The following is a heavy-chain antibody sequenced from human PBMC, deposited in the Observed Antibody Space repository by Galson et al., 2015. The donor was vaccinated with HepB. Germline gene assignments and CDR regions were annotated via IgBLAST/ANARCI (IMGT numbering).Heavy chain of an antibody. CDR3: AKDGRYSSGWHYFDY. V-gene: IGHV3-30*02. J-gene: IGHJ4*02. D-gene: IGHD6-19*01. Sequence: DSVRGRFTISRDNSKNTLFLQMNSLRPEDTAVYYCAKDGRYSSGWHYFDYWGQGTLVTVSS.